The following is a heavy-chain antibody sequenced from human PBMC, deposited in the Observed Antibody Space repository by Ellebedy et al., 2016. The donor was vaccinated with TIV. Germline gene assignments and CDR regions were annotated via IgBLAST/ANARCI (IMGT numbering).Heavy chain of an antibody. CDR2: IRSKAYGGTT. V-gene: IGHV3-49*03. CDR1: GFTFGDYA. D-gene: IGHD1-26*01. Sequence: GGSLRLXXTASGFTFGDYAMSWFRQAPGKGLEWVGFIRSKAYGGTTEYAASVKGRFTISRDDSKSIAYLQMNSLKTEDTAVYYCTRESGSYYVDYWGQGTLVTVSS. CDR3: TRESGSYYVDY. J-gene: IGHJ4*02.